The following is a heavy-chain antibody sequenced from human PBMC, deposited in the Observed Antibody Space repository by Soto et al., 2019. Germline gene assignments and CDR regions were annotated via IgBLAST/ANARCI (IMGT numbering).Heavy chain of an antibody. CDR2: INAGNGNT. D-gene: IGHD1-26*01. J-gene: IGHJ4*02. CDR3: ARGLGLYYFDC. CDR1: GYTFTSYA. V-gene: IGHV1-3*01. Sequence: QVQLVQSGAEVKKPGASVKVSCKASGYTFTSYAMHWVRQAPGQRLEWMGWINAGNGNTKYSQKFQGRVTITRDTSASTAYMELSSLRSEATAVYYCARGLGLYYFDCWGQGALVTVSS.